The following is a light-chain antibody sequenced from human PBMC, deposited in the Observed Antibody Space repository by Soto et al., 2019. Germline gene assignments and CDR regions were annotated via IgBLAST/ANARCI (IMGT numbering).Light chain of an antibody. V-gene: IGKV1-39*01. CDR2: RAS. CDR3: QQSYDHPLT. J-gene: IGKJ5*01. CDR1: QTISSN. Sequence: DIQMTQSPSSLSASVGDRVSITCRASQTISSNVNWFQQKPGEVPKILISRASTLQRGVPSRFSGSGSGTDFTLTISNLQPEDFATYYCQQSYDHPLTFGQGTRLEI.